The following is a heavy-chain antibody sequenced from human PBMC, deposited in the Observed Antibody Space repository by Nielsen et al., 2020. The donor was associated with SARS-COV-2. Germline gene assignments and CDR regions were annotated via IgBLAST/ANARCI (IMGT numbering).Heavy chain of an antibody. CDR3: ARDPEGLFWYFDL. CDR1: GFIFRTYG. D-gene: IGHD3-3*01. V-gene: IGHV3-33*01. CDR2: IWYDGTNE. Sequence: GESLKISYVASGFIFRTYGMHWVRQAPGKGLEWVAVIWYDGTNEYYADSVKGRFTISRDNSKNTLYLQMNSLRAEDTAVYYCARDPEGLFWYFDLWGRGTLVTVSS. J-gene: IGHJ2*01.